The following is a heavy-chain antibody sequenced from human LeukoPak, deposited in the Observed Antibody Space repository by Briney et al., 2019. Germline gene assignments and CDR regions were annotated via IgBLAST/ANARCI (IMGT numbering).Heavy chain of an antibody. D-gene: IGHD2-15*01. CDR1: GFIFGDYA. CDR2: IDWKSHGI. Sequence: GGSLRLSCAASGFIFGDYAMHWVRQAPGKGLELVSGIDWKSHGIGYGDSVRGRFTVSRDNAQNSLYLQMDSLRAEDTALYYCAKDGSWALGYFDYWGQGKLVTVSS. CDR3: AKDGSWALGYFDY. J-gene: IGHJ4*02. V-gene: IGHV3-9*01.